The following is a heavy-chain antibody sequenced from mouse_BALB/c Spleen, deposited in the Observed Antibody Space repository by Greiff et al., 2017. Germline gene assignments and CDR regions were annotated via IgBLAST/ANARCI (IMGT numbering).Heavy chain of an antibody. J-gene: IGHJ2*01. CDR2: ISCYNGAT. V-gene: IGHV1S34*01. Sequence: LVKTGASVKISCKASGYSLTGYYMHWVKQSHGKSLEWIGYISCYNGATSYNQKFKGKATFTVDTSSSTAYMQFNSLTSEDSAVYYCARGRGYDYDVAAFDYWGQGTTLTVSS. CDR1: GYSLTGYY. CDR3: ARGRGYDYDVAAFDY. D-gene: IGHD2-4*01.